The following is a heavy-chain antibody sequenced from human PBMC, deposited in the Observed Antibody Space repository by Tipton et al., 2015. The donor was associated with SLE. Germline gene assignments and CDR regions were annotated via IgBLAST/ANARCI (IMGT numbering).Heavy chain of an antibody. CDR2: ISSSSSYI. CDR3: ARGEILTGYYSLFDY. J-gene: IGHJ4*01. D-gene: IGHD3-9*01. Sequence: SLRLSCAASGFTFSNYAMTWVRQAPGKGLEWVSSISSSSSYIYYADSVKGRFTISRDNAKNSLYLQMNSLRAEDTAVYYCARGEILTGYYSLFDYWGQGTLVTVSS. V-gene: IGHV3-21*03. CDR1: GFTFSNYA.